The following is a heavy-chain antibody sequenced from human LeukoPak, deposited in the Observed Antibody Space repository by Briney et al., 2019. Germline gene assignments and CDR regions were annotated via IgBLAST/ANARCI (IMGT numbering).Heavy chain of an antibody. Sequence: GGSLRLSCVASGLTFSRDWMGWVRQAPGRGREWLANIRQDGGETYYGDSVKGRFIISRDNAKNSLFLQMNRLRAEDTAVYYCATYSSLNTREFQYWGQGTLVTVSP. CDR2: IRQDGGET. D-gene: IGHD3-22*01. V-gene: IGHV3-7*01. J-gene: IGHJ1*01. CDR1: GLTFSRDW. CDR3: ATYSSLNTREFQY.